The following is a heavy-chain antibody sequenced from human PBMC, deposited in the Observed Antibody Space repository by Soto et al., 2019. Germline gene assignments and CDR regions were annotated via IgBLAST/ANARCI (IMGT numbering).Heavy chain of an antibody. V-gene: IGHV4-61*03. Sequence: SETLSRTCTVSGGSVSSGGFSWNWIRQPPGKGLEWIGYIFHAGSATYKPSLRSRVIVSFDTPLTPVPMKVTSLTAADTAISSCARGTWTAEIIDYALDIWRPGTEVTV. CDR1: GGSVSSGGFS. J-gene: IGHJ3*02. CDR2: IFHAGSA. D-gene: IGHD1-1*01. CDR3: ARGTWTAEIIDYALDI.